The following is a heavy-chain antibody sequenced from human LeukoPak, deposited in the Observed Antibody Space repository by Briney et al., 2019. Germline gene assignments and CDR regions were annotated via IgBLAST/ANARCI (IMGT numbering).Heavy chain of an antibody. J-gene: IGHJ6*03. Sequence: SETLSLTCTVSGGSISSYYWSWIRQPPGKGLEWIGYIYYSGSTNYNPSLKSRVTISVDTSKNQFSLKLSSVTAADTAVYYCAREGDYYYMDVWGKGTTVTVSS. CDR1: GGSISSYY. V-gene: IGHV4-59*01. CDR3: AREGDYYYMDV. CDR2: IYYSGST.